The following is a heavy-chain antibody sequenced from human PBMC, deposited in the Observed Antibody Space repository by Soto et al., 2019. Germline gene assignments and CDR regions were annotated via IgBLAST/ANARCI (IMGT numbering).Heavy chain of an antibody. Sequence: SVKVSCKXSGGTFSSYAISWVRQAPGQGLEWMGGIIPIFGTANYAQKFQGRVTITADESTSTAYMELSSLRSEDTAVYYCARKATVNNWFDPWGQGTLVTVSS. CDR3: ARKATVNNWFDP. J-gene: IGHJ5*02. V-gene: IGHV1-69*13. CDR2: IIPIFGTA. D-gene: IGHD4-4*01. CDR1: GGTFSSYA.